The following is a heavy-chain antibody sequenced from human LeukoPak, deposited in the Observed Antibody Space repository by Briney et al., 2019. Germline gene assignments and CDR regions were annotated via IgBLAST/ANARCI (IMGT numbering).Heavy chain of an antibody. CDR2: IYPDDSDT. Sequence: GESLKISCQASGYNFPLYWIGWVRRMPGKGLEWMGIIYPDDSDTRYSPSFQGQVTISVDKSITTAYLQWGSLKASDTAIYYCAKGGGSGNPVDSWGQGTLVTVSS. J-gene: IGHJ4*02. CDR1: GYNFPLYW. CDR3: AKGGGSGNPVDS. D-gene: IGHD1-26*01. V-gene: IGHV5-51*01.